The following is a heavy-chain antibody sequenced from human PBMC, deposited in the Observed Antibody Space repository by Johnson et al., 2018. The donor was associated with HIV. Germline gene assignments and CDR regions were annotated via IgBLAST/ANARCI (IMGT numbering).Heavy chain of an antibody. CDR3: AKEGTTMEVVI. CDR1: GLTFSGSW. D-gene: IGHD3-10*01. J-gene: IGHJ3*02. V-gene: IGHV3-74*01. Sequence: VQLVESGGGLVQPGGSLRLSCAASGLTFSGSWVHWVSQATGKGLVWVSRINGDGGSTTYADSVKGPFHISRDNSNNTQYLQINNLRAEDTAVYYCAKEGTTMEVVIWCQGTMVTVSS. CDR2: INGDGGST.